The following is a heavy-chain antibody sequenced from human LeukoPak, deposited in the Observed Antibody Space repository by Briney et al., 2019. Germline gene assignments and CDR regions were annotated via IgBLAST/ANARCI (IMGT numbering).Heavy chain of an antibody. V-gene: IGHV4-34*01. CDR3: ARDHVLRYFDWLLPRGAFDI. Sequence: PSETLSLTCAVYGGSFSGYYWSWIRQPPGKGLEWIGEINHSGSTNYNPSLKGRVTISVDTSKNQFSLKLSSVTAADTAVYYCARDHVLRYFDWLLPRGAFDIWGQGTMVTVSS. CDR1: GGSFSGYY. CDR2: INHSGST. J-gene: IGHJ3*02. D-gene: IGHD3-9*01.